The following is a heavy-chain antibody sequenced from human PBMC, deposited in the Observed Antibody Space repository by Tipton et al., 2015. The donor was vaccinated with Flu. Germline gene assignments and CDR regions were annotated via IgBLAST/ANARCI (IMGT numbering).Heavy chain of an antibody. CDR1: GGSISSSTYY. Sequence: TLSLTCTVSGGSISSSTYYWGWIRQPPGKGLEWVGNIYYSGTTYYNPSLQSRVTISADTSKNQFSLQLSSVTATDTAVYYCARYARVLDPWGQGTLVTVSS. V-gene: IGHV4-39*07. CDR2: IYYSGTT. J-gene: IGHJ5*02. D-gene: IGHD4/OR15-4a*01. CDR3: ARYARVLDP.